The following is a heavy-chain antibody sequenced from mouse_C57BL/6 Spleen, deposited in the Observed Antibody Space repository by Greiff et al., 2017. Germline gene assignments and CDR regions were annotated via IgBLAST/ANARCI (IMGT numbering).Heavy chain of an antibody. J-gene: IGHJ2*01. CDR2: INPGSGGT. CDR1: GYAFTNYL. V-gene: IGHV1-54*01. D-gene: IGHD2-4*01. CDR3: ARWDDYDFDY. Sequence: QVQLQQSGAELVRPGTSVKVSCKASGYAFTNYLIEWVKQRPGQGLEWIGVINPGSGGTNYNEKFKGKATLTADKSSSTAYMQLSSLTSEDSAVYFCARWDDYDFDYWGQGTTLTVSS.